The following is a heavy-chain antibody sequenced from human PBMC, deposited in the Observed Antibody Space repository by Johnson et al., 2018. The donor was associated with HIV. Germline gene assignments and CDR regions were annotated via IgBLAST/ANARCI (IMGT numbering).Heavy chain of an antibody. CDR3: ARERYSSPGGHAFDI. Sequence: VQLVESGGGVARPGGSLRLSCAASGFTFDDYGMSWVRQAPGKGLEWVSGINWNGGSTGYADSVKGLFTISRDNAKNSLYLQMNSLRAEDTALYYCARERYSSPGGHAFDIWGQGTMVTVSS. J-gene: IGHJ3*02. CDR1: GFTFDDYG. V-gene: IGHV3-20*04. D-gene: IGHD6-13*01. CDR2: INWNGGST.